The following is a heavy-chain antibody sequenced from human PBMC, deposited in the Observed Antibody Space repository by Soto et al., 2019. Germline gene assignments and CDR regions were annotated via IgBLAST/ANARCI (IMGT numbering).Heavy chain of an antibody. V-gene: IGHV4-34*01. CDR3: ARGRGGAGDSVYSSSFKIDY. CDR2: INHSGST. D-gene: IGHD6-6*01. Sequence: QVQLQQWGAGLLKPSETLSLTCAVYGGSFSGYYWTWIRQPPGKGLQWIGEINHSGSTSHNPSLNGRVTISVDTSKNQFSLKLNFVTAADTAVYYCARGRGGAGDSVYSSSFKIDYRCQGTLVTVSS. J-gene: IGHJ4*02. CDR1: GGSFSGYY.